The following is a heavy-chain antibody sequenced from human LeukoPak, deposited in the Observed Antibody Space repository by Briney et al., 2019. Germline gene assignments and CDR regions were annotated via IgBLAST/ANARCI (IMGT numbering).Heavy chain of an antibody. D-gene: IGHD6-13*01. CDR2: IGTAGDT. J-gene: IGHJ6*02. CDR3: AGAGPAVLGSSSWDSLNAYYGMDV. V-gene: IGHV3-13*01. CDR1: GFTFSSYD. Sequence: GGSLRLSCAAAGFTFSSYDTHWVRQATGKGLEWVSAIGTAGDTYYPGSVKGRFTISRENAKNSLYLQMNSLRAGDTAVYYCAGAGPAVLGSSSWDSLNAYYGMDVWGQGTMVTVSS.